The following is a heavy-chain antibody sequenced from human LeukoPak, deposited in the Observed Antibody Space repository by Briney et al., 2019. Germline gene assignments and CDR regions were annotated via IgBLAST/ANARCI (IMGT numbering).Heavy chain of an antibody. Sequence: SETLSLTCTVSGGSISSSAYYWSWIRQPAGKGLEWIGRIYSSGSTNYNPSLKSGGTNYNPSLKSQFTISRDTSKNQFSLKLTSVTAADTAMYYCARERDGYRTYYYYYMDVWGEGTTVTVSS. D-gene: IGHD5-24*01. J-gene: IGHJ6*03. CDR2: IYSSGST. V-gene: IGHV4-61*02. CDR1: GGSISSSAYY. CDR3: ARERDGYRTYYYYYMDV.